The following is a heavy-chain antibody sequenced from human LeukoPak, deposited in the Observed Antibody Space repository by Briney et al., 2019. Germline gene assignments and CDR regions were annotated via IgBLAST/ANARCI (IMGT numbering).Heavy chain of an antibody. V-gene: IGHV4-39*01. CDR3: ARRPNLPADLGDYWRFDI. CDR1: GVSISRSFYY. D-gene: IGHD4-17*01. Sequence: PSETLSLTCSISGVSISRSFYYWGWIRQPPGKRLEWIGNIYYTGSTYYNPSLKSRVSMSVYTSNNQFSLNLISVTAADTAVYFCARRPNLPADLGDYWRFDIWGQGRRVTVSS. J-gene: IGHJ3*02. CDR2: IYYTGST.